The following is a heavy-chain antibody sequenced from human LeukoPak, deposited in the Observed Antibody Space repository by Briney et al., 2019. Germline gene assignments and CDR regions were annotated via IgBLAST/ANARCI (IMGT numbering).Heavy chain of an antibody. V-gene: IGHV3-66*02. Sequence: SGGSLRLSCAASGFTVSSNYMSWVRQAPGKGLEWVSVIYSGGSTYYADSVKGRLTISRDNSKNTLYLQMNSLRAEDTAVYYCARAGSGRLYNWFDPWGQGTLVTVSS. J-gene: IGHJ5*02. CDR2: IYSGGST. D-gene: IGHD6-19*01. CDR1: GFTVSSNY. CDR3: ARAGSGRLYNWFDP.